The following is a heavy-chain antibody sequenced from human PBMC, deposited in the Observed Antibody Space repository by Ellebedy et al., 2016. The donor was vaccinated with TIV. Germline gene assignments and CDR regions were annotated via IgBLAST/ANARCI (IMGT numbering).Heavy chain of an antibody. J-gene: IGHJ5*02. CDR2: IHHSGSS. Sequence: MPSETLSLTCAVYGGSFNYYWTWIRQPPGKGLEWIGEIHHSGSSFYNPSLRSRVSISIDSSTNQFSLRLSSVTAADTAVYFCARHRYSSTWLNWFDPWGQGILVIVSS. CDR1: GGSFNYY. D-gene: IGHD6-13*01. V-gene: IGHV4-34*01. CDR3: ARHRYSSTWLNWFDP.